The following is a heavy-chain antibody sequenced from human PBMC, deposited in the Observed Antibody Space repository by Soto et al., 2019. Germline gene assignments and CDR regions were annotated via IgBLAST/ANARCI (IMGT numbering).Heavy chain of an antibody. J-gene: IGHJ5*02. D-gene: IGHD6-13*01. CDR1: GFTFSSYA. V-gene: IGHV3-23*01. CDR2: ISGSGGST. Sequence: GWSLRLSCAASGFTFSSYAMSWVRQAPGKGLEWVSAISGSGGSTYYADSVKGRFTISRDNSKNTLYLQMNSLRAEDTAVYYCAKDKSSSWYEYKWSDPWGQGTMVTVSA. CDR3: AKDKSSSWYEYKWSDP.